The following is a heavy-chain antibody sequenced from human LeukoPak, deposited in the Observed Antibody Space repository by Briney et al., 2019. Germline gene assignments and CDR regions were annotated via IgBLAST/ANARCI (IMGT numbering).Heavy chain of an antibody. Sequence: GGSLRLSCAASGFTFSSYAMHWVRQAPGKGLEWVAVISYDGSNKYYADSVKGRFTISRDNSKNTLYLQMNSLRAEDTAVYYCARDAPYSGGSFDYWGQGTLVTVSS. CDR3: ARDAPYSGGSFDY. V-gene: IGHV3-30-3*01. J-gene: IGHJ4*02. D-gene: IGHD1-26*01. CDR2: ISYDGSNK. CDR1: GFTFSSYA.